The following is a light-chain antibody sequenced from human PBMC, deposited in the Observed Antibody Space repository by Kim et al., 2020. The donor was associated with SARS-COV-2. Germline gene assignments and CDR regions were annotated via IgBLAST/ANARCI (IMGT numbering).Light chain of an antibody. J-gene: IGLJ2*01. CDR3: QTWGTGIRV. Sequence: ASVNLTCTRDSGHSSYAIAWHQQRPEKGPRYLMKLNSDGSHSKGDGIPDRFSGSSSGAERYLTISSLQSEDEADYYCQTWGTGIRVFGGGTQLTVL. V-gene: IGLV4-69*01. CDR1: SGHSSYA. CDR2: LNSDGSH.